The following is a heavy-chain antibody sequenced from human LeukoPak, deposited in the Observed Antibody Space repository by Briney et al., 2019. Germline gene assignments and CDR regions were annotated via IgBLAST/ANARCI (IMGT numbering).Heavy chain of an antibody. Sequence: GRSLRLSCAASGFTFNSYGMHWVRQAPGKGLEWVAVISYDGSNKYYADSVKGRFTISRDNSKNTLYLQMNSLRAEDTAVYYCARGCRVRSGGSCYSGIFDYWGQGTLVTVSS. J-gene: IGHJ4*02. CDR2: ISYDGSNK. V-gene: IGHV3-30*04. CDR3: ARGCRVRSGGSCYSGIFDY. CDR1: GFTFNSYG. D-gene: IGHD2-15*01.